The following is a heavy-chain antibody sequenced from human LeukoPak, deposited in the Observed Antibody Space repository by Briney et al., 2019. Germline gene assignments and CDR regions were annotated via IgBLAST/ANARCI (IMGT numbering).Heavy chain of an antibody. J-gene: IGHJ4*02. Sequence: GGSLRLSCAASGFTFSNYSMNWVRQAPGKGLEWVSSISSSSSYIYYADSVKGRFTISRDNAKNSLYLQMNSLRAEDTAVYYCARDYYDSSGPTYYDYWGQGTLVTVSS. CDR1: GFTFSNYS. CDR2: ISSSSSYI. CDR3: ARDYYDSSGPTYYDY. D-gene: IGHD3-22*01. V-gene: IGHV3-21*01.